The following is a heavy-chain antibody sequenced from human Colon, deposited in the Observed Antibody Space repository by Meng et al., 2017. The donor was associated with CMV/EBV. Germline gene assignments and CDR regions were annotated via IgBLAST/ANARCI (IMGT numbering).Heavy chain of an antibody. J-gene: IGHJ4*02. CDR3: ATGGAAQSSTNRNHFDY. CDR2: IVPIVSRT. CDR1: GGTFNNYA. D-gene: IGHD1-26*01. Sequence: SVKVSCKASGGTFNNYAISWVRQAPGQGLEWVGGIVPIVSRTTYAQKFQGRVTITADRSTSTAYMELSSLRSEDTAVYFCATGGAAQSSTNRNHFDYWGQGTLVTVSS. V-gene: IGHV1-69*10.